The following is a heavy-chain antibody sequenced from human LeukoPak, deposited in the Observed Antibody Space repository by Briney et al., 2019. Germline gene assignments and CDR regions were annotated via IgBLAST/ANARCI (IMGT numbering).Heavy chain of an antibody. Sequence: ASVKVSCKASGYTFTGYCMHWVRQAPGQGLEWMGWINPNSGGTNYAQKFQGRVTMTRDTSISTAYMELSRLRSDDTAVYYCARTLAKTFGASLWGQGTMVTVSS. CDR1: GYTFTGYC. CDR3: ARTLAKTFGASL. V-gene: IGHV1-2*02. D-gene: IGHD1-26*01. J-gene: IGHJ3*01. CDR2: INPNSGGT.